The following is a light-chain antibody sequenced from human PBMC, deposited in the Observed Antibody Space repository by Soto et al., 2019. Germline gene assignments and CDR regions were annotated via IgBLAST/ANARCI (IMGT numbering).Light chain of an antibody. Sequence: IVLTQSPVTLALSPGESAVLSCRASQSVSTSLAWYQHKPGQAPRLFIYDASKSAPGIPARFTGSGSGTDFTLTISSLEPEDIAVYYCQVRDVWPSFGQGTKVEIK. V-gene: IGKV3-11*01. CDR1: QSVSTS. CDR2: DAS. J-gene: IGKJ1*01. CDR3: QVRDVWPS.